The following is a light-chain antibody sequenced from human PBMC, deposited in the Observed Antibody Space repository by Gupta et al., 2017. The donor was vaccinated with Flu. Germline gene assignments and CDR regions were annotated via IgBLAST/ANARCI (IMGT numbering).Light chain of an antibody. CDR3: QVWVSGRDDAGL. CDR1: NIGSKS. Sequence: SYALTQPTSVSVAPGQTAKMTCGGNNIGSKSVHWYQQKPGQAPVLVAYDDSDRPSGIPERYSGSHSGNTATLTINRVDAGDEADYYCQVWVSGRDDAGLFGGGTKLIVL. V-gene: IGLV3-21*02. J-gene: IGLJ2*01. CDR2: DDS.